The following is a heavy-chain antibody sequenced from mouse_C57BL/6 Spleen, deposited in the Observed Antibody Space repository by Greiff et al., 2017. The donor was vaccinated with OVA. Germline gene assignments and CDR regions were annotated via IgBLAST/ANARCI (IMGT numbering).Heavy chain of an antibody. CDR3: AKGGGSATGAMDY. D-gene: IGHD1-1*01. J-gene: IGHJ4*01. V-gene: IGHV1-49*01. CDR2: FTMYSDAT. Sequence: LQQSGAELVRPGSSVKLSCKDSYFAFMASAMHWVKQRPGHDLEWIGSFTMYSDATEYSENFKGKATLTANTSSSTAYMELSSLTSEDSAVYYCAKGGGSATGAMDYWGQGTSVTVSS. CDR1: YFAFMASA.